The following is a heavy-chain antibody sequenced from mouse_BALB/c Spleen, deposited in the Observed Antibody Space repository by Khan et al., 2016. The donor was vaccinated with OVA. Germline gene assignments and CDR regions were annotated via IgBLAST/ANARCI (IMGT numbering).Heavy chain of an antibody. CDR1: GFTFSSFG. CDR3: ARSYFYGYYFDQ. J-gene: IGHJ2*01. D-gene: IGHD1-1*01. CDR2: ISGDSSTI. V-gene: IGHV5-17*02. Sequence: DVMLVESGGGLVQPGGSRKLSCVASGFTFSSFGMHWVRQAPEKGLEWVAYISGDSSTIYYTDTVKGRFTISRNNPKNTLFPQMNSIRSEDMAMYYCARSYFYGYYFDQWGQGTPLTVSS.